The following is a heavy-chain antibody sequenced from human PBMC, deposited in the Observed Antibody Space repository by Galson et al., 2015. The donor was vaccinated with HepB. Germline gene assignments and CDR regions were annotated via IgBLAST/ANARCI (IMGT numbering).Heavy chain of an antibody. D-gene: IGHD3-10*02. CDR3: ARAISLYSGSYYKGLYYYGMDV. CDR1: RFTFNNYW. Sequence: SLRLSCAASRFTFNNYWMNWVRQAPGKGLEWVANIKQDGSEKYYVDSVKGRFTISRDNAKNSLYLQMNSLRAEDTAVYYCARAISLYSGSYYKGLYYYGMDVWGQGTTVTVSS. J-gene: IGHJ6*02. V-gene: IGHV3-7*03. CDR2: IKQDGSEK.